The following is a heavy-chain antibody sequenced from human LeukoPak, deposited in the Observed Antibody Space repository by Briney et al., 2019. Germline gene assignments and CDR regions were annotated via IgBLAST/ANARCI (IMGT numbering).Heavy chain of an antibody. V-gene: IGHV4-34*01. CDR3: ASTQQLAYFDY. CDR1: LGSFSGYY. D-gene: IGHD6-13*01. Sequence: PSETLSLTCALYLGSFSGYYWCWIRQPPGEGLEWIGEINHSGSTNYNPSLKNRVTISVDTSKNQFSLKLSSVTAADTAVYYCASTQQLAYFDYWGQGTLVTVSS. J-gene: IGHJ4*02. CDR2: INHSGST.